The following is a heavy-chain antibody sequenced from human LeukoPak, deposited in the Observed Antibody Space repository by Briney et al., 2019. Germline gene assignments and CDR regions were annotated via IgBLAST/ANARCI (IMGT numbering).Heavy chain of an antibody. CDR3: ARTHYGDYQDY. D-gene: IGHD4-17*01. Sequence: PGGSLRLSCAASGFTFSSYAMSWVRQAPGKGLEWVSSISSSSSYIYYADSVKGRFTISRDNAKNSLYLQMNSLGAEDTAVYYCARTHYGDYQDYWGQGTLVTVSS. CDR2: ISSSSSYI. V-gene: IGHV3-21*01. CDR1: GFTFSSYA. J-gene: IGHJ4*02.